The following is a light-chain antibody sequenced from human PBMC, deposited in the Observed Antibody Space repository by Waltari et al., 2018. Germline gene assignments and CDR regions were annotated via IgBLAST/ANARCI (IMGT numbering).Light chain of an antibody. CDR2: DAT. CDR3: QKYGSVPAT. CDR1: QNINNY. J-gene: IGKJ1*01. Sequence: DIMLTQYPVTLSLSPGDRATLSCRASQNINNYFAWYQHKPGQAPRLLIYDATSRATGIPDRFSGSGSGTDFSLTISRLEREDFAVYYCQKYGSVPATFGQGTKVEIK. V-gene: IGKV3-20*01.